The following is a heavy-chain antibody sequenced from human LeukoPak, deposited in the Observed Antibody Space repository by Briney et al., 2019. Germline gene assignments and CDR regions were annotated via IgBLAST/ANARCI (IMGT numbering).Heavy chain of an antibody. Sequence: QSGGSLRLSCAASGFTFSSYWMGWVRQAPGKGLEWVSTISGSGGSTYYADSVKGRFTISRDNSKNTLYLQMNSLRAEDTAVYYCAKVPRDGVYWQWLDYYFDYWGQGTLVTVSS. D-gene: IGHD6-19*01. J-gene: IGHJ4*02. CDR1: GFTFSSYW. CDR2: ISGSGGST. V-gene: IGHV3-23*01. CDR3: AKVPRDGVYWQWLDYYFDY.